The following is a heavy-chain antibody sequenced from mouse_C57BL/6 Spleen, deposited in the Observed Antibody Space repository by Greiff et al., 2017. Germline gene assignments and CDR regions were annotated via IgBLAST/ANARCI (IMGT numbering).Heavy chain of an antibody. CDR2: IDPEDGET. J-gene: IGHJ1*03. V-gene: IGHV14-2*01. Sequence: VQLQQSGAELVKPGASVKLSCTASGFNIKDYYMHWVKQRTEQGLEWIGRIDPEDGETKSAPKFQGKATITADTSSNTAYLQLSSLTSEDTAVYYCARRDFDGTHWYFDVWGTGTTVTVSS. CDR3: ARRDFDGTHWYFDV. CDR1: GFNIKDYY. D-gene: IGHD2-3*01.